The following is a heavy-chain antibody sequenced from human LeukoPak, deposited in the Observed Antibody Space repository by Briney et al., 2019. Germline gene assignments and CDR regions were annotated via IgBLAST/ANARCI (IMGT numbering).Heavy chain of an antibody. CDR3: ARRVWELSSGYLFDY. V-gene: IGHV4-39*01. Sequence: PSETLSLTCTVSGGSISRDNYYWGWIRQPPGKGLEWIGSIYYSGSTYYNPSLKSRVTISIDTSKNQFSLKLSSVTAADTAVYYCARRVWELSSGYLFDYWGQGTLVTVSS. CDR2: IYYSGST. J-gene: IGHJ4*02. D-gene: IGHD3-22*01. CDR1: GGSISRDNYY.